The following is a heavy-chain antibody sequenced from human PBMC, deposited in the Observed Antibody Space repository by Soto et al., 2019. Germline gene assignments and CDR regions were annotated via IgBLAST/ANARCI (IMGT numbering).Heavy chain of an antibody. CDR1: DGSISSSSYY. CDR3: ASPKIAFYNWFDP. CDR2: IYYSGST. V-gene: IGHV4-39*01. J-gene: IGHJ5*02. D-gene: IGHD3-3*02. Sequence: PLVILSLTCTVSDGSISSSSYYRGRNRQPPGKGLEWIGSIYYSGSTYYNPSLKSRVTISVDTSKNQFSLKLSSVTAADTAVYYCASPKIAFYNWFDPWGQGTLVTVSS.